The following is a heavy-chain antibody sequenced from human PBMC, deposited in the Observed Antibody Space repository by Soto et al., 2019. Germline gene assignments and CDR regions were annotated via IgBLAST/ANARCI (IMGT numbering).Heavy chain of an antibody. CDR2: IIPIFGTA. Sequence: SVKVSCNASEGTFSSYAISWVRQAPGQGLEWMGGIIPIFGTANYAQKFQGRVTITADESTSTAYMELSSLRSEETAVYYCARHSRGATGPPDYWGQGDLVSGSS. V-gene: IGHV1-69*13. CDR1: EGTFSSYA. D-gene: IGHD1-26*01. J-gene: IGHJ4*02. CDR3: ARHSRGATGPPDY.